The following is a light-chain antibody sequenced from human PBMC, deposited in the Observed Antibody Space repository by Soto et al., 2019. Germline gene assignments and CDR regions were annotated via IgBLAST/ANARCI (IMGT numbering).Light chain of an antibody. J-gene: IGLJ2*01. V-gene: IGLV1-51*01. CDR2: DNN. Sequence: QSVLTQPPSVSAAPGQTVTISCSGSSSNIGNNYVSWYQQFPGTAPKLLIYDNNKRPSGIPDRFSVSKSGTSATLGITGLQTGDEADYYCGTWDSSLSAVVFGGGTKLTVL. CDR3: GTWDSSLSAVV. CDR1: SSNIGNNY.